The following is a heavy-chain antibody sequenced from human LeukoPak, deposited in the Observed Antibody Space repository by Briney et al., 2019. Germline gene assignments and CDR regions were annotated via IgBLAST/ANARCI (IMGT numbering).Heavy chain of an antibody. V-gene: IGHV3-21*01. Sequence: PGGSLRLSCAASGFTFSSYSMNWVRQAPGKGLEWVSSISSSSSYIYYADSVKGRFTISRDNAKNSLYLQMNSLRAEDTAVYYCARGVGAPGDYYYYYMDVWGKGTTVIVSS. CDR2: ISSSSSYI. D-gene: IGHD1-26*01. CDR3: ARGVGAPGDYYYYYMDV. J-gene: IGHJ6*03. CDR1: GFTFSSYS.